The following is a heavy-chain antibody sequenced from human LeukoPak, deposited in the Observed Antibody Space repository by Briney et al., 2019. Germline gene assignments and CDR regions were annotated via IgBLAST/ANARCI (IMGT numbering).Heavy chain of an antibody. V-gene: IGHV4-4*07. CDR2: IYTSGST. Sequence: AETLSLTCTVSGGSISTYDWSWIRQPPGKGLEWIGRIYTSGSTDYNPSLKSRVTMSVDTPKNQFSLKLSSVTAADTAVYYCARGETRWDYWGQGTLVTVSS. CDR3: ARGETRWDY. CDR1: GGSISTYD. D-gene: IGHD2-15*01. J-gene: IGHJ4*02.